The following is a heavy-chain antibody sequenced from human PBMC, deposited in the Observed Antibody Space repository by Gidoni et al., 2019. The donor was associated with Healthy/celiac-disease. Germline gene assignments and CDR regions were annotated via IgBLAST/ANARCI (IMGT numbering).Heavy chain of an antibody. CDR3: TTSYYDILTGDD. CDR1: GFTFRGSA. J-gene: IGHJ4*02. D-gene: IGHD3-9*01. CDR2: IRSKANSYAT. V-gene: IGHV3-73*02. Sequence: VQLVESGGGLVQPGGSLNLSCAASGFTFRGSAMHWVRQASGKGLEWVGRIRSKANSYATAYAAAVKGRFTISRDDSKNTAYLQMNSLKTEDTAVYYCTTSYYDILTGDDWGQGTLVTVSS.